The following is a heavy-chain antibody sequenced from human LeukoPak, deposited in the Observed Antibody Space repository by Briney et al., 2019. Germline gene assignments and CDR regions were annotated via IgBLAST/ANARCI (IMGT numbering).Heavy chain of an antibody. Sequence: GGSLRLSCVASGFIFGKYWMSWVRQAPGKGLEWVANIKLDGSEKNYVDSVKGRFTISRDNTKNSLYLQMNSLRAEDTAVFYCARDQYDTWSRRGNFDSWGQGTLVIVSS. CDR3: ARDQYDTWSRRGNFDS. CDR1: GFIFGKYW. J-gene: IGHJ4*02. CDR2: IKLDGSEK. V-gene: IGHV3-7*03. D-gene: IGHD3/OR15-3a*01.